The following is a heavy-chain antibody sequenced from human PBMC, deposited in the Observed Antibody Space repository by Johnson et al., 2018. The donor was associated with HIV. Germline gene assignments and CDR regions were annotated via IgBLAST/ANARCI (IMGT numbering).Heavy chain of an antibody. CDR1: GFTVSSNY. D-gene: IGHD4-17*01. CDR3: ARDVTKDAFDI. V-gene: IGHV3-66*01. J-gene: IGHJ3*02. Sequence: EVQLVESGGGLVQPGGSLRLSCAASGFTVSSNYMGWVRQAPGKGLEWVSVIYSGGSTYYADSVKGRFTISRDNSKNTLYLQMNSLRAEDTAVYYCARDVTKDAFDIWGQGTMVTVSS. CDR2: IYSGGST.